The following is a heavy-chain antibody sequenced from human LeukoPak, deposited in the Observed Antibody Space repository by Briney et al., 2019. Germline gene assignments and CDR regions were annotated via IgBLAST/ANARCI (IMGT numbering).Heavy chain of an antibody. CDR1: GFTFSNYA. Sequence: TGGSLRLSCAASGFTFSNYAMTWVRQAPGKGLEWVSAISGSGGSTYYADSVKGRFTISRDNSKNTLFLQMNSLIAEDTAVYYCAMTPDTAVVWGYGYWGQGTLVTVSS. J-gene: IGHJ4*02. CDR3: AMTPDTAVVWGYGY. CDR2: ISGSGGST. D-gene: IGHD5-18*01. V-gene: IGHV3-23*01.